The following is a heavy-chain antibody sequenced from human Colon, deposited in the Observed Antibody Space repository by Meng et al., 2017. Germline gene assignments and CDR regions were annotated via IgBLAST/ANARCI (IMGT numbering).Heavy chain of an antibody. V-gene: IGHV4-59*01. Sequence: SETLSLTCTVSGVSMRGYYWSWLRPAPGTGLEWIGDIFHRGTTNYNPSLKSRVTISVDTSNNQFSLKLSSVTAADTAVYYCATKRAGSCSGGSCSSGYFDYWGQGTLVTVSS. CDR1: GVSMRGYY. D-gene: IGHD2-15*01. J-gene: IGHJ4*02. CDR3: ATKRAGSCSGGSCSSGYFDY. CDR2: IFHRGTT.